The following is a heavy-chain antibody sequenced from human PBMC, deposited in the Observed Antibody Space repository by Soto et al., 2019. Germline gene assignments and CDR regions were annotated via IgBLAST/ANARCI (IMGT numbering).Heavy chain of an antibody. V-gene: IGHV3-15*01. J-gene: IGHJ4*02. D-gene: IGHD6-13*01. CDR3: ITDRLAAAAPGRLDY. CDR2: IRSKTGGGTT. CDR1: GFTFTNAW. Sequence: GGSLRLSCEASGFTFTNAWMTWVRQAPGRGLEWVGRIRSKTGGGTTDYAAFEKGRFTISRDDSKNTLYLQMNSLETEDTGVYYCITDRLAAAAPGRLDYWGQGTLVTVSS.